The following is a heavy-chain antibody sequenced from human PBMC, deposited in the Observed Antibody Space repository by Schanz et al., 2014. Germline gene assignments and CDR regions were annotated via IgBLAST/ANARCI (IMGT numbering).Heavy chain of an antibody. V-gene: IGHV3-30*02. Sequence: QVQLVESGGGVAQPGGSLRLSCAASGFSFSGYGMHWVRQAPGKGLEWVAYIRYDGINKYYADSVKGRFTISRDNAKNSLYLQMNSLRAEDAAVYYCARVELSVYYYAMDVWGQGTTVTVSS. D-gene: IGHD2-15*01. J-gene: IGHJ6*02. CDR1: GFSFSGYG. CDR3: ARVELSVYYYAMDV. CDR2: IRYDGINK.